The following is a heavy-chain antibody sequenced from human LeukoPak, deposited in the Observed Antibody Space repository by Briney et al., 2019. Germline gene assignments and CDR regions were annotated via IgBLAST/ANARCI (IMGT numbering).Heavy chain of an antibody. J-gene: IGHJ4*02. CDR1: GGSFSGYY. V-gene: IGHV4-34*01. D-gene: IGHD2-21*02. CDR3: AGEIFYCGGDCYSNDY. CDR2: INHSGST. Sequence: SETLPLTCAVYGGSFSGYYWSWIRQPPGKGLEWIGEINHSGSTNYNPSLKSRVTISVDTSKNQFSLKLSSVTAADTAVYYCAGEIFYCGGDCYSNDYWGQGTLVTVSS.